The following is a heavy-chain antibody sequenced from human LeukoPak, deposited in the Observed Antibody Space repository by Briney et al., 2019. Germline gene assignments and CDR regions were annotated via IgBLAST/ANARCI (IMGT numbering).Heavy chain of an antibody. Sequence: GGSLRLSCAASGFTFSSYSMNWVRQAPGKGLEWVSSISSSSSYIYYADSVKGRFTISRDNAKNSLYLQMNSLRAEDTAVYYCARVANYDFWSGGNWFDPWGQGTLVTVSS. CDR2: ISSSSSYI. CDR3: ARVANYDFWSGGNWFDP. V-gene: IGHV3-21*01. D-gene: IGHD3-3*01. CDR1: GFTFSSYS. J-gene: IGHJ5*02.